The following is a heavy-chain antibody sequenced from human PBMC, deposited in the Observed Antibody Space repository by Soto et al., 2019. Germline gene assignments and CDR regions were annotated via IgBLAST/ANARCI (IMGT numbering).Heavy chain of an antibody. CDR3: ASQAGGKSVYFDY. Sequence: QVQLVQSGAEVKKPGSSVKVSCKASGGIFSRNAISWVRQAPGQGLEWMGGIIPIFGTANYAQKFQGRVTITADESTSAAYMELSSLRSEDTAVFYCASQAGGKSVYFDYWGQGTLVTVSS. J-gene: IGHJ4*02. V-gene: IGHV1-69*01. CDR1: GGIFSRNA. D-gene: IGHD6-13*01. CDR2: IIPIFGTA.